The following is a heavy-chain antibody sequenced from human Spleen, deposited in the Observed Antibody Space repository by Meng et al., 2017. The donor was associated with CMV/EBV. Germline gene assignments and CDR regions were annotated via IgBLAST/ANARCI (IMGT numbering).Heavy chain of an antibody. V-gene: IGHV1-2*02. CDR1: GYTFTGYY. J-gene: IGHJ6*02. D-gene: IGHD2-2*01. Sequence: ASVKVSCKASGYTFTGYYMHWVRQAPGQGLEWMGWINPNRGDTTYAQKFQGRVTMTRDRSISTAYMELSRLRSDDTALYYCSRVGGYCTATSCLGTMDVWGQGTTVTVSS. CDR3: SRVGGYCTATSCLGTMDV. CDR2: INPNRGDT.